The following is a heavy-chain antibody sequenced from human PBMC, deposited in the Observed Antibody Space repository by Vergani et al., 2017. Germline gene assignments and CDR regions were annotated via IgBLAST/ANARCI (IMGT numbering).Heavy chain of an antibody. V-gene: IGHV4-59*01. Sequence: QVQLQESGPGLVKPSETLSLTCTVSGGSISSYYWSWIRQPPGKGLEWIGYIHYSGSTNYNPSLKSRVTISVDTSKNQFSLKLSSVTAADTAVYYCARVRSNWGFFDYWGQGTLVTVSS. D-gene: IGHD7-27*01. CDR3: ARVRSNWGFFDY. CDR1: GGSISSYY. J-gene: IGHJ4*02. CDR2: IHYSGST.